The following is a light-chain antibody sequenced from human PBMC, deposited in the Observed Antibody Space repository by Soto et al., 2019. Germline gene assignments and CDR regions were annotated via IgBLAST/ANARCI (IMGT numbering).Light chain of an antibody. Sequence: EIVLTQSPGTLSLSPGERATLSCRASQSISSSYLAWYQQKPGQAPRLLVYGASTRATGIPDRVSGSGSGTDFALTISRLEPEDSAVYYCQQYGSSPSLIFGGGTKVEIK. CDR3: QQYGSSPSLI. CDR2: GAS. CDR1: QSISSSY. J-gene: IGKJ4*01. V-gene: IGKV3-20*01.